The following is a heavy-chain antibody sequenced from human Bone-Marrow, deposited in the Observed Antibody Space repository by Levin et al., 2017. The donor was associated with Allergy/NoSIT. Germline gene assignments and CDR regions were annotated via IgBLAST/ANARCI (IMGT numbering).Heavy chain of an antibody. J-gene: IGHJ6*02. V-gene: IGHV3-9*01. D-gene: IGHD6-19*01. CDR3: VKDSVAVAGSGGMDV. Sequence: SLKISCSGSGFTFDDYAMHWVRQVPGKGLEWVSGMSWNGGFTGYADSVKGRFTISRDNAKNSLYLQMNNLRAEDSALYYCVKDSVAVAGSGGMDVWGRGTTVTVSS. CDR2: MSWNGGFT. CDR1: GFTFDDYA.